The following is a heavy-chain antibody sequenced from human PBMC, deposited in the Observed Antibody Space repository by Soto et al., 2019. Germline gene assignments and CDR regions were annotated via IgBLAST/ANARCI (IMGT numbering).Heavy chain of an antibody. J-gene: IGHJ4*02. V-gene: IGHV3-7*01. CDR1: GFTFRNYW. Sequence: EAQLVDSGGDLVQPGGPLRLSCAGSGFTFRNYWMGWVRQAPGKRLEWVANIKQDGSERSYADSVKDRFTISRDNAKNSLYLQMNSLGADDTAVYYCVRENYFDYWGQGTLVTVSS. CDR3: VRENYFDY. CDR2: IKQDGSER.